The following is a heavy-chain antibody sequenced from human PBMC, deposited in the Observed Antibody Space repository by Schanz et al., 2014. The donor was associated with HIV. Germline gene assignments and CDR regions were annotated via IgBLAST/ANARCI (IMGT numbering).Heavy chain of an antibody. D-gene: IGHD1-26*01. CDR2: MKPKNGDA. J-gene: IGHJ4*02. CDR3: ARGSYSAFQSIDY. V-gene: IGHV1-8*01. Sequence: QVQLVQSGAEVKKPGASVKVSCKASGYTFTNYDINWVRQATGQGLEWMGWMKPKNGDAGYAQRFQGRVTMTWDTSKSTAYMELSSLRSEDTAVYYCARGSYSAFQSIDYWGKGTLVTVSS. CDR1: GYTFTNYD.